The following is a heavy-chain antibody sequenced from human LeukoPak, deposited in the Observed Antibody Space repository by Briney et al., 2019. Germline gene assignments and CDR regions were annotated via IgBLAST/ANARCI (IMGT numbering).Heavy chain of an antibody. CDR1: GFTFSSYS. D-gene: IGHD4-17*01. CDR3: ARDSDYGDYVPCDY. Sequence: GGSLRLSCAASGFTFSSYSMNWVRQAPGKGLEWVSSISSSSSYIYYADSVKGRFTISRDNAKNSLYLQMNSLRAEDTAVCYCARDSDYGDYVPCDYWGQGTLVTVSS. CDR2: ISSSSSYI. J-gene: IGHJ4*02. V-gene: IGHV3-21*01.